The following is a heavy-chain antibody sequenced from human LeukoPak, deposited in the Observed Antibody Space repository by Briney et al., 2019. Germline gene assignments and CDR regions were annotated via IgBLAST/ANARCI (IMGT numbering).Heavy chain of an antibody. D-gene: IGHD6-13*01. CDR3: ARGDGSSSWTPHWYFDL. V-gene: IGHV4-34*01. CDR2: INHSGST. CDR1: GGSFSGYY. J-gene: IGHJ2*01. Sequence: SETLSLTCAVYGGSFSGYYWSWIRQPPGKRLEWIGEINHSGSTNYNPSLKSRVTISVDTSKNQFSLKLSSVTAADTAVYYCARGDGSSSWTPHWYFDLWGRGTLVTVSS.